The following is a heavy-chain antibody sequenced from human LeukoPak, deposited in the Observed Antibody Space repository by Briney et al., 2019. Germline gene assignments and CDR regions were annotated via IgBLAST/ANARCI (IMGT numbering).Heavy chain of an antibody. Sequence: MTSETLSLTCTVSGGSISSNSYYWGWICQPPGKGLEWIGSIHDSGSTYYNPSLKSRVTISEDTSKNQFSLKLSSVTAADTAVYFCARHHDSDGYYSDYWGQGTLVTVSA. V-gene: IGHV4-39*01. CDR2: IHDSGST. CDR3: ARHHDSDGYYSDY. D-gene: IGHD3-22*01. CDR1: GGSISSNSYY. J-gene: IGHJ4*02.